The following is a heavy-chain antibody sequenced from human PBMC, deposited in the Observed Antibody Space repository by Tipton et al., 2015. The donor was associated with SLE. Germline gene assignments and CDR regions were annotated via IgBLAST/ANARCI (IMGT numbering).Heavy chain of an antibody. CDR1: GDSLSGQY. D-gene: IGHD2-2*01. Sequence: TLSLTCSVYGDSLSGQYWSWIRQPPGKGLEWIGEVFRGGTTNYNPSLSSRVTISLDKSRDQFYLILTSVTAADTAVYYCTTARTGCSRNSCYLDNWGRGTLVTVSS. V-gene: IGHV4-34*12. J-gene: IGHJ4*02. CDR2: VFRGGTT. CDR3: TTARTGCSRNSCYLDN.